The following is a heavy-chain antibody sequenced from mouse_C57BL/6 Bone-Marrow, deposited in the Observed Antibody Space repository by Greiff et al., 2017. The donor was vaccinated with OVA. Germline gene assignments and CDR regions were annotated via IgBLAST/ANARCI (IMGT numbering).Heavy chain of an antibody. CDR2: INPNTGGT. CDR3: AREGIDSSGPFDY. J-gene: IGHJ2*01. D-gene: IGHD3-2*02. CDR1: GYTFTDYY. V-gene: IGHV1-26*01. Sequence: EVKLQQSGPELVKPGASVKISCKASGYTFTDYYMNWVKQSHGKSLEWIGDINPNTGGTSYNQKFKGKATLTVDKSSSTAYMELRSLTSEDSAVYYCAREGIDSSGPFDYWGQGTTLTVSS.